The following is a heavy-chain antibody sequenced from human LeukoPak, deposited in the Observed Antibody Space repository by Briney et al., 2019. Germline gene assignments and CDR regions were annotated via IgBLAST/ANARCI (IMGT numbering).Heavy chain of an antibody. V-gene: IGHV1-2*02. J-gene: IGHJ4*02. Sequence: ASVKVSCNTSGYTSTGYFLHWVRQAPGQGLEWMGWINPNSGVTKYAQKFQGRVTMTRDTSIGSGYMYLSRLRSDDTAVYYCARDSRSGIQPMDYWGQGTLVTVSS. CDR1: GYTSTGYF. CDR2: INPNSGVT. D-gene: IGHD5-18*01. CDR3: ARDSRSGIQPMDY.